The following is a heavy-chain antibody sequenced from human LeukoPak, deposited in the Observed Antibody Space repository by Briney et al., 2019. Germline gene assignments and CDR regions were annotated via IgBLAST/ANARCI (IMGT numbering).Heavy chain of an antibody. CDR3: ARPLTEDAFDI. Sequence: GRSLRLSCAASGFTFSSYAMHWVRQAPGKGLEWVAVISYDGSNKYYADSVKGRFTISRDNSKNTLHLQMNSLRVEDTAVYYCARPLTEDAFDIWGQGTMVTVSS. CDR1: GFTFSSYA. J-gene: IGHJ3*02. D-gene: IGHD1-14*01. V-gene: IGHV3-30-3*01. CDR2: ISYDGSNK.